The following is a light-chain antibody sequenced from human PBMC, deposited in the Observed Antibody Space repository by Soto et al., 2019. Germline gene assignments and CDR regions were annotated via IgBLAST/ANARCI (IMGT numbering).Light chain of an antibody. CDR3: QQYGSSLYT. Sequence: EMVVTQSPATLSVSPGERATLSCRASQDVSSNLAWYQQKPGQAPSLLIYGASTRATGTPARFSGSGSGTEFTLTISRLEPEDFAIYYCQQYGSSLYTFGQGTKLEI. V-gene: IGKV3-15*01. CDR1: QDVSSN. CDR2: GAS. J-gene: IGKJ2*01.